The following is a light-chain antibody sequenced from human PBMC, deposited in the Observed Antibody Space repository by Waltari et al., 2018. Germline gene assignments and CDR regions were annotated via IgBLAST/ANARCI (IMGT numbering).Light chain of an antibody. CDR2: QDI. CDR1: ILGSKY. CDR3: QALGSNRXV. Sequence: SSELTQPPSVSVSPGQTASITCPGAILGSKYASWYQHKPGQSHLLVIYQDIYRPSGIPERFSGSNSGNTATLAISGTQAMDXAXYYCQALGSNRXVFGGGTXXXVL. V-gene: IGLV3-1*01. J-gene: IGLJ3*02.